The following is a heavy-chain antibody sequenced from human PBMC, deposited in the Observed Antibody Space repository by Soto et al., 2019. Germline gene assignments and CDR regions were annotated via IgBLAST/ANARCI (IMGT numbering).Heavy chain of an antibody. CDR3: ARDRAPGWAYYYGMDV. Sequence: VASVKVSCEASGYTFTGYYMHWVRQAPGQGLEWMGIINPSSGSTSYAQKFQGRVTMTRDTSTSTVYMELSSLRSEDTAVYYCARDRAPGWAYYYGMDVWGQGTTVTVSS. V-gene: IGHV1-46*03. D-gene: IGHD1-26*01. CDR1: GYTFTGYY. J-gene: IGHJ6*02. CDR2: INPSSGST.